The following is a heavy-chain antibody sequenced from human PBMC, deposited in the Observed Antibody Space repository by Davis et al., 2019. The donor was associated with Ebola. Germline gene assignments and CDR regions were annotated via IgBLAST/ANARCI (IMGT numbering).Heavy chain of an antibody. D-gene: IGHD3-9*01. CDR3: ARGRYLAPVDS. V-gene: IGHV7-4-1*01. CDR2: INTNSGNP. Sequence: ASVKVSCKASGYSFTTYVIHWVRQAPGQGLEWMGWINTNSGNPTYAQGLSGRFLFSLDTSVSTAYLQIDYLEPEDTAIYYCARGRYLAPVDSWGQGSLVTVPS. CDR1: GYSFTTYV. J-gene: IGHJ5*01.